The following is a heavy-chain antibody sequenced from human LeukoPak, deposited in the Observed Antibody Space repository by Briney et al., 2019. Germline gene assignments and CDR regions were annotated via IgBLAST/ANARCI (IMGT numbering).Heavy chain of an antibody. CDR1: GGSISSGGYY. Sequence: PSETLSLTCTVSGGSISSGGYYCSWIRQPPGKGLEWIGYIYHSGSTYYNPSLKSRVTISVDTSKNQFSLKLSSVTAADTAVYYCARERGATPYFDYWGQGTLVTVSS. CDR3: ARERGATPYFDY. D-gene: IGHD1-26*01. J-gene: IGHJ4*02. V-gene: IGHV4-30-2*01. CDR2: IYHSGST.